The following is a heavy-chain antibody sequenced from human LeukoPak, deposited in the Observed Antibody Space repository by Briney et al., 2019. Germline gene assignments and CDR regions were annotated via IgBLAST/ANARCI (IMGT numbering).Heavy chain of an antibody. CDR2: MNPNSGYT. J-gene: IGHJ4*02. V-gene: IGHV1-8*03. D-gene: IGHD6-19*01. CDR3: ARVAGSIDY. Sequence: ASVKVSCKASGYSFSNSGINWVRQATGQGLEWMGWMNPNSGYTGYAQKFQGRVTITRDTSISTAYMELSSLRSEDTAVYYCARVAGSIDYWGQGTLVSVSS. CDR1: GYSFSNSG.